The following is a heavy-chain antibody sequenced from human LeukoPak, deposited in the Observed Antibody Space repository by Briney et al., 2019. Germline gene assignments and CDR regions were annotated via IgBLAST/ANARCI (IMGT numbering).Heavy chain of an antibody. Sequence: SETLSLTCTVSGGSISSYYWSWIRQPPGKGLEWIGSIYYSGSTYYNPSLKSRVTISVDTSKNQFSLKLSSVTAADTAVYYCARHAGRVYFDYWGQGTLVTVSS. D-gene: IGHD6-13*01. CDR1: GGSISSYY. V-gene: IGHV4-59*05. CDR2: IYYSGST. CDR3: ARHAGRVYFDY. J-gene: IGHJ4*02.